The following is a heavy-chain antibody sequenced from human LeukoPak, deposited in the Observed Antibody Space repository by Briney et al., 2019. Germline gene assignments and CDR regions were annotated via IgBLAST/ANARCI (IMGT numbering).Heavy chain of an antibody. CDR3: ARSRRQWLALNFDY. CDR1: GGSISSYY. D-gene: IGHD6-19*01. J-gene: IGHJ4*02. CDR2: IYYSGST. Sequence: PSETLSLTCTVSGGSISSYYWSWIRQPPGKGLEWIGYIYYSGSTNYNPSLKSRVTISVDTSKNQFSLKLSSVTAADTAVYYCARSRRQWLALNFDYWGQGTLVTVSS. V-gene: IGHV4-59*01.